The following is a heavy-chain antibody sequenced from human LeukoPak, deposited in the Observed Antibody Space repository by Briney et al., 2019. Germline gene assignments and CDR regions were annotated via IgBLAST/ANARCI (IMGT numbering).Heavy chain of an antibody. J-gene: IGHJ4*02. CDR3: ARYEYGGIDY. CDR2: IIPTLVTP. V-gene: IGHV1-69*04. CDR1: GGTFNHYA. Sequence: GASVKVSCKASGGTFNHYAISWVRQAPGQGLEWLGRIIPTLVTPNYAQKFQGRVAITADKSTNTAYMELRSLRSEDTAVYYCARYEYGGIDYWGQGTLVTVSS. D-gene: IGHD4-23*01.